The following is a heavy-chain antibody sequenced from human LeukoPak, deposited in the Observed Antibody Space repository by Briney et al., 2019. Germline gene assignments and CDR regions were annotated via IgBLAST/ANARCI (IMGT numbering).Heavy chain of an antibody. CDR3: ARDPSNTSGYYVYHDY. V-gene: IGHV1-18*01. J-gene: IGHJ4*02. CDR1: GHTFNKYG. CDR2: ISCYNGDT. D-gene: IGHD6-19*01. Sequence: ASVKVSCKASGHTFNKYGISWVRQSPGQGLECMGWISCYNGDTRYAQKFQGRVTMTKDTSTSTVHMELRSLRSDDTAVYYCARDPSNTSGYYVYHDYWGQGALVTVSS.